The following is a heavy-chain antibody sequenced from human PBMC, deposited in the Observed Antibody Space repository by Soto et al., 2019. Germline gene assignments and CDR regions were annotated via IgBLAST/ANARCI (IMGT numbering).Heavy chain of an antibody. CDR1: GGSISSGGYY. Sequence: SETLSLTCTVSGGSISSGGYYWSWIRQHPGKGLEWIGYIYYSGSTYYNPSLKSRVTISVDTSKNQFSLKLSSVTAADTAVYYCARGGRGYSYGYYCYYGMDVWGQGTTVTVSS. CDR2: IYYSGST. V-gene: IGHV4-31*03. J-gene: IGHJ6*02. D-gene: IGHD5-18*01. CDR3: ARGGRGYSYGYYCYYGMDV.